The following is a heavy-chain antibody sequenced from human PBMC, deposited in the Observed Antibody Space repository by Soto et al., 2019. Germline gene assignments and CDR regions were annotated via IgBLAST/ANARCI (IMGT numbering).Heavy chain of an antibody. J-gene: IGHJ6*02. CDR1: GGSISSYY. D-gene: IGHD2-15*01. Sequence: SETLSLTCTVSGGSISSYYWSWIRQPPGKGLEWIGYIYYSGSTNYNPSLKSRVTISVDTSKNQFSLKLSSVTAADTAVYYCARSRGPGYPEYYYCGMDVWGQGTTVTVSS. V-gene: IGHV4-59*01. CDR3: ARSRGPGYPEYYYCGMDV. CDR2: IYYSGST.